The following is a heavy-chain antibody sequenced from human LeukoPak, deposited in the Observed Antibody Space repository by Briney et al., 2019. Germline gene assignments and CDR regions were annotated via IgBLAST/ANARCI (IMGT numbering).Heavy chain of an antibody. Sequence: GGSLTLSCAASGLTFSDSAIHWVRQASGKGLEWIGRIRNKPNNYATAYAASVKGRFTISRDDSKNTAYPQMNSLKTEDTAVYYCTRPEEGHCSGGSCYGRFDPWGQGTLVTVSS. CDR3: TRPEEGHCSGGSCYGRFDP. J-gene: IGHJ5*02. CDR1: GLTFSDSA. D-gene: IGHD2-15*01. V-gene: IGHV3-73*01. CDR2: IRNKPNNYAT.